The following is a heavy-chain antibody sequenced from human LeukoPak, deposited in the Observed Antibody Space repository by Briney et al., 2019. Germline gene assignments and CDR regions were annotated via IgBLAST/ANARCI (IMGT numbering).Heavy chain of an antibody. J-gene: IGHJ4*02. CDR2: ISASGIST. Sequence: GGSLRLSCAASGFTFGSYAMSCVRQAPGKGLEWVSAISASGISTYYADSVKGRFTISRDKSENTLYLRMNSLRAEDTAVYYCAKGYYDSAEGHFDHWGQGTLVTVSS. CDR3: AKGYYDSAEGHFDH. CDR1: GFTFGSYA. V-gene: IGHV3-23*01. D-gene: IGHD3-22*01.